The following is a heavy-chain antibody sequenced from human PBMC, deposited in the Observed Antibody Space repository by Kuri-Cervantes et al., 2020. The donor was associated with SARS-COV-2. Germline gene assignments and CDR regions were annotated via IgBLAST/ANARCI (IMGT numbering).Heavy chain of an antibody. Sequence: SETLSLTCAVSGYSISNGYYWGWIRQPPGEGLEWAGSFYHGGNTYCNPSLESRVTISVDTSKNQFSLKLSSVTAADTAVYYCARDPNANHNNWFDPWGQGTLVTVSS. V-gene: IGHV4-38-2*02. D-gene: IGHD4/OR15-4a*01. CDR3: ARDPNANHNNWFDP. J-gene: IGHJ5*02. CDR1: GYSISNGYY. CDR2: FYHGGNT.